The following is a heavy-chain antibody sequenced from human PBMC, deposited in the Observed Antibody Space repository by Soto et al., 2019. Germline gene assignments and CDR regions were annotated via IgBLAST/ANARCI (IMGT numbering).Heavy chain of an antibody. Sequence: QVQLHESGPGLVAPSETLSLTCTVSGGSIYNYRSTWIRQTPGKGLEWIGYVSDNGYTNYNPSLKGRVTISVAASKNQFSLTLNSVTAADTAVYYCARGDRPRTVTAYFHYWGQGALVTVTS. J-gene: IGHJ4*02. V-gene: IGHV4-59*12. D-gene: IGHD4-17*01. CDR3: ARGDRPRTVTAYFHY. CDR1: GGSIYNYR. CDR2: VSDNGYT.